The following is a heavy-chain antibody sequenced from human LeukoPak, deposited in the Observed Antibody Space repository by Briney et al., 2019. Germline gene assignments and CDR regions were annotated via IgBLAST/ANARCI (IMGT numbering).Heavy chain of an antibody. CDR1: GGSISSYY. D-gene: IGHD3/OR15-3a*01. Sequence: SETLSLTCTVSGGSISSYYWSWIRQPPGKGLEWIGYIYYSGSTNYNPSLKSRVTISVDTSKNQFSLKLSSVTAADTAVYYCARSPRTRALDYWGQGTLVTVSS. J-gene: IGHJ4*02. CDR3: ARSPRTRALDY. V-gene: IGHV4-59*01. CDR2: IYYSGST.